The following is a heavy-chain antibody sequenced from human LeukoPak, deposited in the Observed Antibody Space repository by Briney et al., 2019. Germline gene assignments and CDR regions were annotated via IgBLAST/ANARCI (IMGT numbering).Heavy chain of an antibody. D-gene: IGHD3-22*01. CDR2: ISSSGSTI. J-gene: IGHJ4*02. V-gene: IGHV3-11*04. Sequence: LSLTCAVYGGSFSGYYWSWIRQPPGKGLEWVSYISSSGSTIYYADSVKGRFTISRDNAKNTLYVQMSSLRPDDTAVYYCAKDSSDYYFDYWGQGTLVTVSS. CDR3: AKDSSDYYFDY. CDR1: GGSFSGYY.